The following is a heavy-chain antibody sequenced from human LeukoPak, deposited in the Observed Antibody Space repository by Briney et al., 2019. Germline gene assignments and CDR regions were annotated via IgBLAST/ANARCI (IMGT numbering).Heavy chain of an antibody. D-gene: IGHD4-17*01. CDR3: ARTSDYGDLPY. Sequence: GGSLRLSCAASGFTFSSYWMSWVRQASGKGLEWVANIKQDGSEKYYVDSVKGRFTISRDNAKNSLYLQMNSLRAEDTAVYYCARTSDYGDLPYWGQGTLVTVSS. CDR1: GFTFSSYW. V-gene: IGHV3-7*01. J-gene: IGHJ4*02. CDR2: IKQDGSEK.